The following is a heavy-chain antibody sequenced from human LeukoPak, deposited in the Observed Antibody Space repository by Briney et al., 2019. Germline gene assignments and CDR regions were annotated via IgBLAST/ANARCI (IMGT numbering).Heavy chain of an antibody. CDR2: INHSGST. CDR3: ARGLYCSSTSCRRFDP. V-gene: IGHV4-34*01. CDR1: GGSFSGYY. D-gene: IGHD2-2*01. J-gene: IGHJ5*02. Sequence: PSETLSLTCAVYGGSFSGYYWSWIRQPPGKGLGWIGEINHSGSTNYNPSLKSRVTISVDTSKNQFSLKLSSVTAADTAVYYCARGLYCSSTSCRRFDPWGQGTLVTVSS.